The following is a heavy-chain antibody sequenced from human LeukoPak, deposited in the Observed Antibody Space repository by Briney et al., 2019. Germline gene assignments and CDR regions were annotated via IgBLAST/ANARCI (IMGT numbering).Heavy chain of an antibody. CDR3: ARALGDYGSGSYLDY. CDR1: GFTFSSYA. J-gene: IGHJ4*02. CDR2: ISYDGSNK. Sequence: GGSLRLSCAASGFTFSSYAMHWVRQAPGKGLEWVAVISYDGSNKYYADSVKGRFTISRDNSKNTLYLQMNSLGAEDTAVYYCARALGDYGSGSYLDYWGQGTLVTVSS. D-gene: IGHD3-10*01. V-gene: IGHV3-30*04.